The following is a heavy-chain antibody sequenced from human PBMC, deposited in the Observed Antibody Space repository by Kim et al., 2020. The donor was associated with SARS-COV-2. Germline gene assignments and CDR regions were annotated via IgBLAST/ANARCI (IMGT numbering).Heavy chain of an antibody. Sequence: GKGRFTISRDKAKDSLCLQMNSLRAEDTAVYYCARVGTMVRGVIFPLFDIWGQGTMVTVSS. CDR3: ARVGTMVRGVIFPLFDI. D-gene: IGHD3-10*01. V-gene: IGHV3-21*01. J-gene: IGHJ3*02.